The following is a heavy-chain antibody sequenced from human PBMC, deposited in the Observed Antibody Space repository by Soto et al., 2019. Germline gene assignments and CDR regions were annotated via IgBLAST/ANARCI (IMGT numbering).Heavy chain of an antibody. V-gene: IGHV1-3*01. CDR1: GYTFTSYA. J-gene: IGHJ6*02. CDR3: ARAGIYDILTGTNYYYYGMDV. Sequence: ASVKVSCKASGYTFTSYAMHWVRQAPGQRLEWMGWINAGNGNTKYSQKFQGRVTITRDTSASTAYMELSSLRSEDTAVYYCARAGIYDILTGTNYYYYGMDVWGQGATVTVSS. CDR2: INAGNGNT. D-gene: IGHD3-9*01.